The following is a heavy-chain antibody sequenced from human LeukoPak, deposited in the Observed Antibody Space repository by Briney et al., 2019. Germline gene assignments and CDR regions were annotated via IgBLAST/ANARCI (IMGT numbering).Heavy chain of an antibody. CDR2: IHYNGAT. CDR1: GAAMNSGDYY. CDR3: SRVMSDCGSVMCYKGYLDS. D-gene: IGHD2-21*01. V-gene: IGHV4-30-4*08. J-gene: IGHJ4*02. Sequence: PSETLSLTCSVSGAAMNSGDYYWNWIRQSPGMGLEWIAYIHYNGATYYNPSLKSRLSVSLDTSRNQFSLNLTSLTAAAPAVYFCSRVMSDCGSVMCYKGYLDSWGQGTRVT.